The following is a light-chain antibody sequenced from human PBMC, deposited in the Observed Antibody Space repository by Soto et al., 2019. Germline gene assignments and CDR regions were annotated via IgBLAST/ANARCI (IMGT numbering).Light chain of an antibody. Sequence: QSVLTQSASVSGSPGQSITISCTGTSSDIGAYNYVSWSQQHPGKAPQLMIYEVSNRPSGVSNRLSGSKSGNTASLTISGLQAEDEADYYCSSYTSSSTFVFGTGTKVTVL. CDR2: EVS. V-gene: IGLV2-14*01. J-gene: IGLJ1*01. CDR3: SSYTSSSTFV. CDR1: SSDIGAYNY.